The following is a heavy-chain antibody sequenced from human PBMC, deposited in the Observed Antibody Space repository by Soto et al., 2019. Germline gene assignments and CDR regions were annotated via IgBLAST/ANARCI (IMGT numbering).Heavy chain of an antibody. Sequence: GGSLRRSGAACGCTSRSYXMSWVRPARGKRLEWGSSLSVRVVSTYYAGSVKGRFNNSRNNSKNKLYLQMKSLRAEDTAVYYCAKPGGYCSGGSCYPTRDYYRMDVWGQATTVTAS. D-gene: IGHD2-15*01. CDR2: LSVRVVST. J-gene: IGHJ6*02. CDR3: AKPGGYCSGGSCYPTRDYYRMDV. V-gene: IGHV3-23*01. CDR1: GCTSRSYX.